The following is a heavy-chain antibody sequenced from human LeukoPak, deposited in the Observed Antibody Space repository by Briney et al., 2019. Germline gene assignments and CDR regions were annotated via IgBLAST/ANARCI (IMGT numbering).Heavy chain of an antibody. D-gene: IGHD3-10*01. J-gene: IGHJ3*02. V-gene: IGHV5-10-1*01. CDR2: IDPSDSYT. CDR1: GYSFTSYW. Sequence: PGESLKISCQGSGYSFTSYWISWVRQMPGKGLEWMGRIDPSDSYTNYSPSFQGHVTSSADKSISTAYLQWSSLKASDTAMYYCARPYYASEATYAFDIWGQGTMVTVSS. CDR3: ARPYYASEATYAFDI.